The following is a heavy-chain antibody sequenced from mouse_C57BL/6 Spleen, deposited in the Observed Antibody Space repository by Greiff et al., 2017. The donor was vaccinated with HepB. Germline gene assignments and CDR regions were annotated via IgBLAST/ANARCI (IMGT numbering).Heavy chain of an antibody. Sequence: EVQVVESGGGLVKPGGSLKLSCAASGFTFSDYGMHWVRQAPEKGLEWVAYISSGSSTIYYADTVKGRFTISRDNAKNNLFLQMTSLRSEDTAMYYCARFYDGYYGRYFDVWGTGTTVTVSS. V-gene: IGHV5-17*01. CDR3: ARFYDGYYGRYFDV. J-gene: IGHJ1*03. CDR2: ISSGSSTI. D-gene: IGHD2-3*01. CDR1: GFTFSDYG.